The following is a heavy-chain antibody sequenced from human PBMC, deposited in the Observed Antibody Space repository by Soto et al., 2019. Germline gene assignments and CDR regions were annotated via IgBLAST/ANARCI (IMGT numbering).Heavy chain of an antibody. D-gene: IGHD3-10*01. CDR3: ARDKRLLWFGESSGFDY. J-gene: IGHJ4*02. CDR1: GYTFTSNA. CDR2: INTGNGYT. Sequence: QVQLVQSGTEVKKPGASVKISCEAPGYTFTSNAIHWVRQAPGQRLEWMGWINTGNGYTKFSQKCQGRVTFARDTSASTVYMGLSSLRSEDTAVYYCARDKRLLWFGESSGFDYWGQGTLVTVSS. V-gene: IGHV1-3*04.